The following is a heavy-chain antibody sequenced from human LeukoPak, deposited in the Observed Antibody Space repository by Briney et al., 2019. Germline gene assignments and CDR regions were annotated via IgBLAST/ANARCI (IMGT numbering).Heavy chain of an antibody. V-gene: IGHV1-2*02. CDR2: INPNSGGT. J-gene: IGHJ4*02. CDR3: ARAYDYYDSSGYYGY. D-gene: IGHD3-22*01. CDR1: GYTFTGYY. Sequence: ASVKVSRKASGYTFTGYYMHWVRQAPGQGLEWMGWINPNSGGTNYAQKFQGRVTMTRDTSISTAYMELSRLRSDDTAVYYCARAYDYYDSSGYYGYWGQGTLVTVSS.